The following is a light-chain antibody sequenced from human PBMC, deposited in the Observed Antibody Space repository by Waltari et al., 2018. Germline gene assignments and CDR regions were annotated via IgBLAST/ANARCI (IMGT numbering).Light chain of an antibody. V-gene: IGKV1-33*01. CDR1: KDINNF. Sequence: DIQVTQSPSSLSASVGVRGTPTCQASKDINNFLHWYQQKPGKAPKLLIYDASKLETGVPSRFSGRGYGTHFSFTISSLQPEDIATYYCQQSDTLPLTFGGGTKVEI. CDR2: DAS. CDR3: QQSDTLPLT. J-gene: IGKJ4*01.